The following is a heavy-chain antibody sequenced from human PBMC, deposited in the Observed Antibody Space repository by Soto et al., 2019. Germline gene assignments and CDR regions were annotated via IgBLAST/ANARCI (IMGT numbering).Heavy chain of an antibody. Sequence: EVQLVESGGGLIQPGGSLRLSCAASGYTFSSYWMHWVRQAPGKGLVWVSRINTDGSSTSYADTVEGRFTISRDNAKNTLYLQMNSLRAEDMAVYYCTRGLGGGSCWGQGTLVTVSS. CDR2: INTDGSST. CDR3: TRGLGGGSC. V-gene: IGHV3-74*01. D-gene: IGHD2-15*01. CDR1: GYTFSSYW. J-gene: IGHJ4*02.